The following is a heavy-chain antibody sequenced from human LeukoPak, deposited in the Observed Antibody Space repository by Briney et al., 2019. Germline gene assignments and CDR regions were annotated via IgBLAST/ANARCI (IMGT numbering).Heavy chain of an antibody. Sequence: SETLSLTCAVYGGSFSGYYWSWIRQPPGKGLEWIGEINHSGSTNYNPSLKSRVTIWVDTSKNQFSLKLSSVTAADTAVYYCAIQGYCSSTSCHGRDYWGQGTLVTVSS. CDR1: GGSFSGYY. CDR2: INHSGST. D-gene: IGHD2-2*01. CDR3: AIQGYCSSTSCHGRDY. J-gene: IGHJ4*02. V-gene: IGHV4-34*01.